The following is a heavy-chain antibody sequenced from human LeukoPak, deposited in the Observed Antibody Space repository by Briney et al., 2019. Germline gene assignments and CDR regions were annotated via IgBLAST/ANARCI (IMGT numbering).Heavy chain of an antibody. Sequence: GASVKVSCKASGGTFRSYTIIWVRQAPGQGLEWMGGIIPIFGTPNYAQKFQGRVTFTADESTSTAYTELSSLRSEDTAVYYCARVFTPINGYGSGSYSFLGSLDPWGQGTLVTVSS. J-gene: IGHJ5*02. D-gene: IGHD3-10*01. CDR1: GGTFRSYT. CDR3: ARVFTPINGYGSGSYSFLGSLDP. CDR2: IIPIFGTP. V-gene: IGHV1-69*13.